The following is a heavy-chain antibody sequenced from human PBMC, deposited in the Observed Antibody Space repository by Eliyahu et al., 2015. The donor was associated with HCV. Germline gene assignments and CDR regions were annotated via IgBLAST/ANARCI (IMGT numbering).Heavy chain of an antibody. CDR3: AKGLGSGWRFDY. D-gene: IGHD6-19*01. CDR1: GFTFXSYA. V-gene: IGHV3-23*01. CDR2: ISGSGGST. J-gene: IGHJ4*02. Sequence: EVQLLXSGGGLVQPGGSLRLSCAASGFTFXSYAMSWVRQAPGKGLXWVSAISGSGGSTYYADSVKGRFTISRDNSKNTLYLQMNSLRAEDTAVYYCAKGLGSGWRFDYWGQGTLVTVSS.